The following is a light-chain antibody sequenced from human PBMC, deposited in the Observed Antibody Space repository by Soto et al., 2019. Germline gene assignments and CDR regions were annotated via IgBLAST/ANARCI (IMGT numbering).Light chain of an antibody. V-gene: IGKV1-33*01. CDR3: QQNDNLPYS. CDR1: QDISNY. CDR2: DAS. Sequence: DIQMTQSPSSLSASVRDRVTITCQASQDISNYLTWYQQKPGKAPKLLIYDASNLETGVPSRFSGSGSGTDFTFTISSLQPEDIATYYCQQNDNLPYSFGQGTKLEIK. J-gene: IGKJ2*03.